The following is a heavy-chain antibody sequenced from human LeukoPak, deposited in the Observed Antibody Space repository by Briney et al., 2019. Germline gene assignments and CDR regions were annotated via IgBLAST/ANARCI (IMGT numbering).Heavy chain of an antibody. CDR3: ARRVAEEELVQ. CDR2: IYPGDSEL. CDR1: GYSFTSYW. D-gene: IGHD6-19*01. J-gene: IGHJ1*01. V-gene: IGHV5-51*01. Sequence: GESLMISCKGSGYSFTSYWIGWVRQMPRKGLEWMGIIYPGDSELRYSPSFQGQVTILVDKSINTAYLQWSTLKASDSAMYYCARRVAEEELVQWGQSTRLTVSS.